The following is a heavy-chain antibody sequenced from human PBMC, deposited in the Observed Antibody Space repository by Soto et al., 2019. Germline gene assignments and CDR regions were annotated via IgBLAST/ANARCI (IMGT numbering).Heavy chain of an antibody. V-gene: IGHV1-3*01. CDR1: GYTFTSYA. CDR2: INAGNGNT. CDR3: ARRGVAVAGNDY. Sequence: SVKVSCKASGYTFTSYAMHWVRQAPGQRLEWMGWINAGNGNTKYSQKFQGRVTITRDTSASTAYMELSSLRSEDTAVYYCARRGVAVAGNDYWGQGTLVTVSS. J-gene: IGHJ4*02. D-gene: IGHD6-19*01.